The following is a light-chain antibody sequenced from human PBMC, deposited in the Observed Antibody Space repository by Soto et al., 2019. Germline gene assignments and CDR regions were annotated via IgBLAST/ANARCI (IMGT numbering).Light chain of an antibody. CDR3: QQRSNWFT. CDR2: DAS. Sequence: EIVLTQSPATLSLSPGERATLSGRASQSVSSYLAWYQQKPGQAPRLLIYDASNRATGIPARFSGSGSGTDFTLTISSLEPEDFAVYYCQQRSNWFTFGPGTKVDIK. J-gene: IGKJ3*01. V-gene: IGKV3-11*01. CDR1: QSVSSY.